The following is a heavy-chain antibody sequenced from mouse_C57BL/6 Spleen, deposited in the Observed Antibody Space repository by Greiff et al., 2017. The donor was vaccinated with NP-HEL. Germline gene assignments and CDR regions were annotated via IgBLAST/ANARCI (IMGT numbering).Heavy chain of an antibody. V-gene: IGHV1-52*01. CDR3: GRLGGEGGIDY. Sequence: VQLQQPGAELVRPGSSVKLSCKASGYTFTSYWMHWVKQRPIQGLEWIGNIDPSDSETNYNQKFKDKATLTVDKSSSTAYMQLSSLTSEDSAVYYCGRLGGEGGIDYWGQGTTLTVSS. J-gene: IGHJ2*01. CDR1: GYTFTSYW. D-gene: IGHD2-14*01. CDR2: IDPSDSET.